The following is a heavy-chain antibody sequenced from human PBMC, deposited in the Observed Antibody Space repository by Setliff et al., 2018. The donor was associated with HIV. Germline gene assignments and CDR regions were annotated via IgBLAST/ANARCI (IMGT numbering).Heavy chain of an antibody. V-gene: IGHV3-7*03. D-gene: IGHD3-16*01. J-gene: IGHJ5*02. CDR1: GFTFSSYW. CDR2: IKEDGSEK. Sequence: GGSLRLSCAASGFTFSSYWMSWVRQAPGKGLEWVANIKEDGSEKYYVDSVKGRFTISRDNAQNSLYLQMSSLKVEDTAVYYCARVRVGAWGRGTLVTVSS. CDR3: ARVRVGA.